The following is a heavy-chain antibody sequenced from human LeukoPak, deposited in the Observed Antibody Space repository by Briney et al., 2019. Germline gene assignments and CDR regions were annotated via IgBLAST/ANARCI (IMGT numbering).Heavy chain of an antibody. CDR3: ARGLTMIKRARRYGMDV. D-gene: IGHD3-22*01. CDR2: TNPNSGNT. V-gene: IGHV1-8*01. J-gene: IGHJ6*02. Sequence: ASVKVSCKASGYTFTSYDINWVRQATGQGLEWMGWTNPNSGNTGYAQKFQGRVTMTRNTSISTAYMELSSLRSEDTAVYYCARGLTMIKRARRYGMDVWGQGTTVTVSS. CDR1: GYTFTSYD.